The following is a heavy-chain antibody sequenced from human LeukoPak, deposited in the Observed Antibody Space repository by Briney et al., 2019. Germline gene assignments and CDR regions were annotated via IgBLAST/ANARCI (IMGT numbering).Heavy chain of an antibody. CDR3: ARGGGIVVVPAAMGYAFDI. Sequence: PSETLSLTCAVYGGSFSGYYWSWIRQPPGKGLEWTGEINHSGSTNYNPSLKSRVIISVDTSKNQFSMKLSSVTAADTAVYDCARGGGIVVVPAAMGYAFDIWGQGTMVTVSS. CDR2: INHSGST. CDR1: GGSFSGYY. V-gene: IGHV4-34*01. D-gene: IGHD2-2*01. J-gene: IGHJ3*02.